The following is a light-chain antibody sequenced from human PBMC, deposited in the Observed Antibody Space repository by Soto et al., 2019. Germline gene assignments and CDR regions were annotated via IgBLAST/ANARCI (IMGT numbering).Light chain of an antibody. V-gene: IGLV2-14*01. CDR3: TSFTSASTQV. J-gene: IGLJ2*01. Sequence: QSALTQPASVSGSPGQSITISCTGTSSDVGAYNYVSWYQQHPGKAPKLMIYDVINRPSGVSNRFSGSKSGNTASLTISGLQAEDEADYYCTSFTSASTQVFGGGTKLTVL. CDR1: SSDVGAYNY. CDR2: DVI.